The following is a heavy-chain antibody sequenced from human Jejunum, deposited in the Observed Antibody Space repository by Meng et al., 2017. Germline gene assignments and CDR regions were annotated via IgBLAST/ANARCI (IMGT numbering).Heavy chain of an antibody. CDR1: GGSFSGYY. CDR3: ARSSAVLPKTSAEYYYGSGSYWRYYYYGMDV. CDR2: INHSGST. J-gene: IGHJ6*02. Sequence: GSLRLSCAVYGGSFSGYYWSWIRQPPGKGLEWIGEINHSGSTNYNPSLKSRVTISVDTSKNQFSLKLSSVTAADTAVYYCARSSAVLPKTSAEYYYGSGSYWRYYYYGMDVWGQGTTVTVSS. D-gene: IGHD3-10*01. V-gene: IGHV4-34*01.